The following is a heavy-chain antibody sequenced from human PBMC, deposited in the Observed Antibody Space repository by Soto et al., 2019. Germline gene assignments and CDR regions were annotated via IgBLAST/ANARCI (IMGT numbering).Heavy chain of an antibody. D-gene: IGHD5-12*01. CDR1: GYTFTSYG. V-gene: IGHV1-18*01. CDR3: ASSGYDGAAYYYYYMDV. CDR2: ISAYNGNT. Sequence: QVQLVQSGAEVKKPGASVKVSCKASGYTFTSYGISWVRQAPGQGLEWMGWISAYNGNTNYAQKLQGRVTMTTDTSTSTAYMERRSLRSDDTAVYYCASSGYDGAAYYYYYMDVWCKGTTVTVAS. J-gene: IGHJ6*03.